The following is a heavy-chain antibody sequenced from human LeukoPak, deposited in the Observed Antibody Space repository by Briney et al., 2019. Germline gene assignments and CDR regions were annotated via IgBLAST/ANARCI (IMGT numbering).Heavy chain of an antibody. CDR1: GFTFSSYT. CDR3: AKPYYDFWSGYYRSFDY. CDR2: ISGSGGST. D-gene: IGHD3-3*01. Sequence: GGSLRLSCAASGFTFSSYTMSWVRQAPGKGLEWVSAISGSGGSTYYADSVKGRFTISRDNSKNTLYLQMNSLRAEDTAVYYCAKPYYDFWSGYYRSFDYWGQGTLVTVSS. V-gene: IGHV3-23*01. J-gene: IGHJ4*02.